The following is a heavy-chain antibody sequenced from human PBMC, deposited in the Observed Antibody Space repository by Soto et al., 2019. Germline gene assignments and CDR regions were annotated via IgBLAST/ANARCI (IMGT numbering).Heavy chain of an antibody. CDR2: ISYDGSNK. V-gene: IGHV3-30-3*01. CDR3: ARDYYRFNSGYGFSMDV. Sequence: QVQLVESGGGVVQPGRSLRLSCAASGFTFSSYAIHWVRQAPGKGLEWVAVISYDGSNKYYADSVKGRFTISRDNSKNTLYLHMNSLRAEDTAVYYCARDYYRFNSGYGFSMDVWGQGTTVTVSS. CDR1: GFTFSSYA. D-gene: IGHD5-12*01. J-gene: IGHJ6*02.